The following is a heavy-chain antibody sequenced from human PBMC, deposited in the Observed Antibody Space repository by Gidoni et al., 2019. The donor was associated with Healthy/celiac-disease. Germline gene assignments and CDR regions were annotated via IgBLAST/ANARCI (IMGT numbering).Heavy chain of an antibody. D-gene: IGHD6-13*01. CDR1: GGSFSGYY. Sequence: QVQLQQWGAGLLKPSETLSLTCAVYGGSFSGYYWSWIRQPPGKGLEWIGEINHSGSTNYNPSLKSRVTISVDTSKNQFSLKLSSVTAADTAVYYCARAKFRAAAGPYYFDYWGQGTLVTVSS. CDR3: ARAKFRAAAGPYYFDY. J-gene: IGHJ4*02. V-gene: IGHV4-34*01. CDR2: INHSGST.